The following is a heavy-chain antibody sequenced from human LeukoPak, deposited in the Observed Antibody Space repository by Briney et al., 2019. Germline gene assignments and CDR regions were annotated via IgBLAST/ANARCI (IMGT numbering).Heavy chain of an antibody. CDR2: IYYSGST. D-gene: IGHD3-22*01. Sequence: SETLSLTCTVSGGSISSYCWSWIRQPPGKGLEWIGYIYYSGSTNYKSSLKSRVTISVDTSKNQFSLKLSSVTAADTAVYYCARVPYYFEPKGAFDFWGQGTMVTVSS. CDR1: GGSISSYC. CDR3: ARVPYYFEPKGAFDF. V-gene: IGHV4-59*01. J-gene: IGHJ3*01.